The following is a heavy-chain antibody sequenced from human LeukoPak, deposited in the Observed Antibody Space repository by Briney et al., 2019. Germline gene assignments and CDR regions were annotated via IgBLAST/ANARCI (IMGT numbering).Heavy chain of an antibody. V-gene: IGHV3-30*02. Sequence: PGGSLRLSCAASGFTFSSYGMHWVRQAPGEGVEWVAFICDDGSNKYYADSVKGRVTISRDNSKNTLYLQMNSLSAEDTAVYYCAKAGYSYGYEYFVYWGQGALVTVSS. CDR3: AKAGYSYGYEYFVY. D-gene: IGHD5-18*01. J-gene: IGHJ4*02. CDR1: GFTFSSYG. CDR2: ICDDGSNK.